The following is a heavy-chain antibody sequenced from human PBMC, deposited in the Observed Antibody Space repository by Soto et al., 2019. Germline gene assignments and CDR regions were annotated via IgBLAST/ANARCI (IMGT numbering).Heavy chain of an antibody. D-gene: IGHD3-10*01. J-gene: IGHJ6*02. Sequence: ASVKVSCKASGYTFTSYYMHWVRQAPGQGLEWMGIINPSGGSTSYAQKFQGRVTMTRDTSTSTVYMELSSLRSEDTAVYYCARDRRYYYGSGSRPGGYYYYGMDVWG. V-gene: IGHV1-46*01. CDR3: ARDRRYYYGSGSRPGGYYYYGMDV. CDR2: INPSGGST. CDR1: GYTFTSYY.